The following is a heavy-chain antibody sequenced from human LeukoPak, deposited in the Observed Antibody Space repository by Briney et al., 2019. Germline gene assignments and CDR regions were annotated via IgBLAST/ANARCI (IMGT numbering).Heavy chain of an antibody. CDR1: DASVSDYF. J-gene: IGHJ5*02. D-gene: IGHD3-22*01. V-gene: IGHV4-59*02. Sequence: SETLSLTCTVSDASVSDYFWSWIRQPPGKGLEWIAYIRKSGPTRYNPSLQSRVTISLDTSKNQFSLRLTSVTAADTAIYYCVKSSDSRFGPWGREPWSPSPQ. CDR3: VKSSDSRFGP. CDR2: IRKSGPT.